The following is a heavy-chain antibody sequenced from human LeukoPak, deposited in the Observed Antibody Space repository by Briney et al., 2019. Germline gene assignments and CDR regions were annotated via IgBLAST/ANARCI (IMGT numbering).Heavy chain of an antibody. CDR2: IYYSGST. D-gene: IGHD3-16*01. CDR1: GGSISSYY. Sequence: PSETLSLTCTVSGGSISSYYWSWIRQPPGKGLEWIGYIYYSGSTNYNPSLKSRVTISVDKSKNQFSLNMRSVTAADTAVYYCARVPRGGDRFDPWGQGTLVTVSS. J-gene: IGHJ5*02. CDR3: ARVPRGGDRFDP. V-gene: IGHV4-59*12.